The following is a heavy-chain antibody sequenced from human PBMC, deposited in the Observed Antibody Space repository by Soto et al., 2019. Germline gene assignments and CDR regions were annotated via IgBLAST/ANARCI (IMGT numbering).Heavy chain of an antibody. CDR3: AKGLGYSSSWFRMDV. CDR2: MNPNSGNT. Sequence: ASVKVSCKASGYTFTSYDINWVRQATGQGLEWMGWMNPNSGNTGYAQKFQGRVTMTRNTSISTAYMELSSLRSEDTAVYYCAKGLGYSSSWFRMDVWGQGTTVTVSS. CDR1: GYTFTSYD. J-gene: IGHJ6*02. D-gene: IGHD6-13*01. V-gene: IGHV1-8*01.